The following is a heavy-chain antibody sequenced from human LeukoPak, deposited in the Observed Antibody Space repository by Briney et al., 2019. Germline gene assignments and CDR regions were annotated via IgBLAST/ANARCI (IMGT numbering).Heavy chain of an antibody. V-gene: IGHV4/OR15-8*01. CDR2: LHHNGTR. Sequence: SETLSLTCGVSVGSISSGNWWSWVRQSPEKGLECIWELHHNGTRNYNPSLKSRVTISADTFQNHFSLIVTSLTAADTAVYYCATAPILRGEGGEHYRCGMDVWGQGTTVIVSS. CDR1: VGSISSGNW. D-gene: IGHD2-2*02. J-gene: IGHJ6*02. CDR3: ATAPILRGEGGEHYRCGMDV.